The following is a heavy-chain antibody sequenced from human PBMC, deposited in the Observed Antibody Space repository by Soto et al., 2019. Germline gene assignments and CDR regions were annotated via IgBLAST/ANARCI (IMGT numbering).Heavy chain of an antibody. D-gene: IGHD3-10*01. CDR2: VNPNNGDT. J-gene: IGHJ4*02. V-gene: IGHV1-8*01. Sequence: QVQLVQSGAELKKPGASVKVSCKASGYTFSNYDMNWVRHATGQGPEWIGWVNPNNGDTGYAQKFQGRVTLTTDISTATAYMGRISLRSEDTTIYYCEKVSRKGSAIDFDYWGQGTLITVSS. CDR3: EKVSRKGSAIDFDY. CDR1: GYTFSNYD.